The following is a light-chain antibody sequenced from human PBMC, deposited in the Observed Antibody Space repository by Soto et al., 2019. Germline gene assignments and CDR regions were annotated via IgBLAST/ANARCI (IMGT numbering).Light chain of an antibody. CDR2: EVT. CDR3: SSYTNINTRACV. J-gene: IGLJ1*01. Sequence: QSALTQPASVSGSPGQSITISCTGTSGDIGSYNRVSWYQQHPGKAPKLIIYEVTDPPSGVSNRFSGSKSGNTASLTISGLQAEYEAEYYCSSYTNINTRACVFGTGTKLTVL. V-gene: IGLV2-14*01. CDR1: SGDIGSYNR.